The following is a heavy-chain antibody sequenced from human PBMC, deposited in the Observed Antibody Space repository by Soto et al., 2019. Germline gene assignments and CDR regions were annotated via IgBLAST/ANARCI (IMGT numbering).Heavy chain of an antibody. V-gene: IGHV4-34*01. CDR2: IDRGGRT. CDR3: ARIDSFSGIYYFDY. CDR1: GGSFSGHY. J-gene: IGHJ4*02. D-gene: IGHD1-26*01. Sequence: QVQLQQWGAGLLKPSETLSLTCAVYGGSFSGHYWTWIRQVPGKGLEWIGEIDRGGRTNHNPSLKIRVPLSVDTSKNQCSLKRISVTAADTARYYCARIDSFSGIYYFDYWGQGTLVTVSS.